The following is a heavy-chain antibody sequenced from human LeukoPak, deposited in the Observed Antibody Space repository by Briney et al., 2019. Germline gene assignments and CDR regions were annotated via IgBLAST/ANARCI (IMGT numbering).Heavy chain of an antibody. V-gene: IGHV3-23*01. CDR3: AKDPRKGSGSSDWFDP. CDR2: ISGSGAST. D-gene: IGHD3-10*01. J-gene: IGHJ5*02. Sequence: GGSLRLSCAASGFTFSSYAMSWVRQAPGKGLEWVSAISGSGASTYYADSVKGRFTISRDNSKNTLYLQMSNLRAEDTAVYYCAKDPRKGSGSSDWFDPWGQGTLVHVSS. CDR1: GFTFSSYA.